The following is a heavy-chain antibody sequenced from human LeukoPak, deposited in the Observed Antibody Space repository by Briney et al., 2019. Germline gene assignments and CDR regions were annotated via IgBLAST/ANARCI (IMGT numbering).Heavy chain of an antibody. D-gene: IGHD3-22*01. Sequence: GGSLRLSCAASGFTFSSYWMHWVRQAPGKGLVWVSRIKSDGSSTTYADSVKGRFTISRDNAKNTLYLQMNSLRVEDTAEYYCARVKGYDSSGPFDSWGQGTLVTVSS. V-gene: IGHV3-74*01. CDR1: GFTFSSYW. CDR2: IKSDGSST. J-gene: IGHJ4*02. CDR3: ARVKGYDSSGPFDS.